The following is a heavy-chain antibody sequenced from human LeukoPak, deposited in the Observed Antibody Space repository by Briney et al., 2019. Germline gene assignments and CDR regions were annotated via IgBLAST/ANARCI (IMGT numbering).Heavy chain of an antibody. CDR1: GGSFSGYY. D-gene: IGHD3-22*01. J-gene: IGHJ4*02. V-gene: IGHV4-34*01. CDR2: INHSGST. CDR3: ARGGYTFYYDSSGYLK. Sequence: SETLSLTCAVYGGSFSGYYWSWIRQPPGKGLEWIGEINHSGSTNYNPSLKSRVTISVDTFKNQFSLKLSSVTAADTAVYYCARGGYTFYYDSSGYLKWGQGTLVTVSS.